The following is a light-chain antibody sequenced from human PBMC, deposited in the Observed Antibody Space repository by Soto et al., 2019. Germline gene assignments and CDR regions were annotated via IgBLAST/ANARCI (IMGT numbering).Light chain of an antibody. CDR2: GAS. CDR1: QSISTY. Sequence: DIQMTQSPSSLSASIGDRITITCRASQSISTYLNWYQQKPGKAPRLLIYGASTLQNGVPSGFSGSGFATDSTLSISTLLPEDFLPYYCQLSLITHPLTFGGGTKVEMK. J-gene: IGKJ4*01. CDR3: QLSLITHPLT. V-gene: IGKV1-39*01.